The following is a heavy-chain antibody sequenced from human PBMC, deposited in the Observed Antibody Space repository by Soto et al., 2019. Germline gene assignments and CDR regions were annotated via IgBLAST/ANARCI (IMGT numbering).Heavy chain of an antibody. Sequence: QVQLQESGTGQVKHSQTLYLTCTVSGGSISSDGYYWSWIRLHPGKGLEWIGYIYYSGSTYYNPSLKSRVTISVDTSKNQFSLKLSSVTAADTAVYYCAGIVVVPAAQYYYYYYGMDVWGQGTTVTVSS. J-gene: IGHJ6*02. CDR3: AGIVVVPAAQYYYYYYGMDV. V-gene: IGHV4-31*03. CDR2: IYYSGST. D-gene: IGHD2-2*01. CDR1: GGSISSDGYY.